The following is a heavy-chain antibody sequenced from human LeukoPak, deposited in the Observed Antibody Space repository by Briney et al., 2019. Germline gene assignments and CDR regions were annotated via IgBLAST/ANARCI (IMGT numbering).Heavy chain of an antibody. Sequence: PSETLSLTCAVYGGSFSGYYWSWIRQPPGKGLEWIGEINHSGSTNYNPSLKSRVTISVDTSKNQFSLKLSSATAADTAVYYCARAYYGLDVWGQGTTVTVSS. V-gene: IGHV4-34*01. CDR3: ARAYYGLDV. J-gene: IGHJ6*02. CDR1: GGSFSGYY. CDR2: INHSGST.